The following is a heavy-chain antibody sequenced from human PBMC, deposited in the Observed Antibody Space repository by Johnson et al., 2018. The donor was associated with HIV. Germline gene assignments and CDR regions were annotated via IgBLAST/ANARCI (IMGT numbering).Heavy chain of an antibody. CDR2: IYSGGST. V-gene: IGHV3-66*01. Sequence: EVQLVESGGGLVQPGGSLRLSCAASGFTVSNNYMSWVRQAPGKGLVWVSVIYSGGSTYFADSVKGRFTISRDNSKNTLYLQMNSLRAEDTAVYFCARVRDFAFDIWGQGTMVTVSS. J-gene: IGHJ3*02. CDR3: ARVRDFAFDI. CDR1: GFTVSNNY.